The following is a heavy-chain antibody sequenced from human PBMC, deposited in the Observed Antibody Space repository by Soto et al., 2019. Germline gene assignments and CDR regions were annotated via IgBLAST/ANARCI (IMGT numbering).Heavy chain of an antibody. V-gene: IGHV3-74*01. CDR3: ASLDSALPVVPVVVQDF. J-gene: IGHJ4*02. CDR1: EFTCSTSC. CDR2: SGPDGSSS. D-gene: IGHD2-21*01. Sequence: GSPLILPCGGSEFTCSTSCMNWVRHPQGLGLVWVSGSGPDGSSSSYADCVKDRFTICRDNAKHTLYQQMNSLRAEDTGVYFCASLDSALPVVPVVVQDFWGRRTLVNVS.